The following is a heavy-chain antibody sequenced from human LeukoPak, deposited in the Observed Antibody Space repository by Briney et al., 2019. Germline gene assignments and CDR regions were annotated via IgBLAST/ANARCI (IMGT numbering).Heavy chain of an antibody. CDR1: GYTFTSYD. D-gene: IGHD6-13*01. V-gene: IGHV1-18*01. CDR2: IGTYNGNT. J-gene: IGHJ5*02. CDR3: ARAAPAGIAPNWFDP. Sequence: ASVKVSCKASGYTFTSYDINWVRQAPGQGLEWMGWIGTYNGNTDYAQKFQGRVTTTTDTSTSTAYLELRSLRSDDTAMYYCARAAPAGIAPNWFDPWGQGTLVTVSS.